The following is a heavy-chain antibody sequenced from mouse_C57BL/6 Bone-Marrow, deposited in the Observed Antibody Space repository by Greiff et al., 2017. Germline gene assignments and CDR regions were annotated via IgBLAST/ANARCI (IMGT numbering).Heavy chain of an antibody. Sequence: QVQLQQSGPELVKPGASVKISCTASGYAFSSSWMNWVKQRPGQGLEWIGRIYPGDGDTNYNGKFKGKATLTADKSSSTAYMQLSSLTSEDSAVYCCGPPLGSSGPFAYWGQGTLVTVSA. CDR3: GPPLGSSGPFAY. V-gene: IGHV1-82*01. CDR2: IYPGDGDT. J-gene: IGHJ3*01. D-gene: IGHD3-2*02. CDR1: GYAFSSSW.